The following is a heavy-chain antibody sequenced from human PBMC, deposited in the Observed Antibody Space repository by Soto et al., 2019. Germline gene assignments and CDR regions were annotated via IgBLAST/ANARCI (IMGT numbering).Heavy chain of an antibody. V-gene: IGHV3-30*19. CDR1: GFRFKSFV. J-gene: IGHJ4*02. Sequence: QVQLVESGGGVVQPGTSLRLSCAASGFRFKSFVMHCVRQAPGKGLEWAAFTSYDGNNKDNGSSVKRQFTVSRDNSQNTLHLQMDLLRPEDTALYYCARWGTTGGFDLCGQGTLVSVSS. D-gene: IGHD3-16*01. CDR2: TSYDGNNK. CDR3: ARWGTTGGFDL.